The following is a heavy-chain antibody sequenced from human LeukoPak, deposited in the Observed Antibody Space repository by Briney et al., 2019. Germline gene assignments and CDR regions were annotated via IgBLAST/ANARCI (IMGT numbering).Heavy chain of an antibody. J-gene: IGHJ4*02. CDR1: GASMSSYY. V-gene: IGHV4-59*01. CDR2: IYYSGST. D-gene: IGHD3-10*01. Sequence: SETLSLTCTVSGASMSSYYWSWIRQPPGKGLEWIGYIYYSGSTNYNPSLKSRVTISVTTSKNQFSLKLSSVTAADTAVYYCARGSPVGDYWGQGTLVTVPS. CDR3: ARGSPVGDY.